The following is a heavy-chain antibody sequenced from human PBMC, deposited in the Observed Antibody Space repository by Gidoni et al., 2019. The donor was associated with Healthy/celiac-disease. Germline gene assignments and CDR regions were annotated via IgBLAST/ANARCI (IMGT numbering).Heavy chain of an antibody. D-gene: IGHD3-3*01. CDR2: INSDGSST. CDR3: AREPPFREWGRAFDI. V-gene: IGHV3-74*01. CDR1: GFTFSLYW. J-gene: IGHJ3*02. Sequence: EVQLVESGGGLVQRGGSLRLSCAASGFTFSLYWMHWVRQAPGKGLVWVSRINSDGSSTSYADSVKGRFTISRDNAKNTLYLQMNSLRAGDTAVYYCAREPPFREWGRAFDIWGQGTMVTVSS.